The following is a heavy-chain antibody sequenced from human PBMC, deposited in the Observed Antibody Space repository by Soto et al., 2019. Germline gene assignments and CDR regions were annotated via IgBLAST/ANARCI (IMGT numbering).Heavy chain of an antibody. J-gene: IGHJ6*02. Sequence: GESLKISCAASGFTFSSYVMNWVRQAPGKGLEWVSTISGSGDTTYYADSVKGRFTISRDNSKNTLYLQMNSLRAEDSAVYYCAKDGDSYAFSYFYGMDVWGQGTTVTVSS. CDR3: AKDGDSYAFSYFYGMDV. D-gene: IGHD2-21*02. CDR1: GFTFSSYV. V-gene: IGHV3-23*01. CDR2: ISGSGDTT.